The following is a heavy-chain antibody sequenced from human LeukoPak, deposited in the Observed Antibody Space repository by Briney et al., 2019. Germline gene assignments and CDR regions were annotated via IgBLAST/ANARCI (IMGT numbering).Heavy chain of an antibody. Sequence: PGGSLRLSCAASGFTFSSYEMNWVRQAPGKGLEWVSSISSSSSYIYYADSVKGRFTISRDNAKNSLYLQMNSLRAEDTAVYYCARAPFLSGSYYGHLFDYWGQGTLVTVSS. CDR3: ARAPFLSGSYYGHLFDY. D-gene: IGHD1-26*01. J-gene: IGHJ4*02. CDR2: ISSSSSYI. CDR1: GFTFSSYE. V-gene: IGHV3-21*01.